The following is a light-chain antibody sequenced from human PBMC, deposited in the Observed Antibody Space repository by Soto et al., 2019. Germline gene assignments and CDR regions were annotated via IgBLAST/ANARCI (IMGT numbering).Light chain of an antibody. CDR1: SSDVGGHNY. J-gene: IGLJ1*01. Sequence: QSALTQPASVSGSPGQSITISCTGTSSDVGGHNYVSWYQQHPGKAPKLMIYEVSDRPSGVSHRFSGSKSGNTASLTISGLQAEDEADYYCSSYTTSAPYVFGSGTKLTVL. CDR3: SSYTTSAPYV. V-gene: IGLV2-14*01. CDR2: EVS.